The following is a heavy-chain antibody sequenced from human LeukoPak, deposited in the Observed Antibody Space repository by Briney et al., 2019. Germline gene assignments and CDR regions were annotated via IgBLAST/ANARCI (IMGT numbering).Heavy chain of an antibody. J-gene: IGHJ4*02. V-gene: IGHV3-23*01. D-gene: IGHD3-3*01. CDR3: AKDRAHMEWLSDV. CDR2: ISGSGGST. CDR1: AFAFSSYA. Sequence: PGGSLRLSCAASAFAFSSYAMSWVRQAPGKGLEWVSAISGSGGSTYYADSVKGRFTISRDNSKNTLYLQMNSLRAEDTAVYYCAKDRAHMEWLSDVWGQGTLVTVSS.